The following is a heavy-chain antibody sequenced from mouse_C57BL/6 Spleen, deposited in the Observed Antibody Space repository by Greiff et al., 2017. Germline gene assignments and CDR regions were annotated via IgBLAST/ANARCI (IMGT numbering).Heavy chain of an antibody. D-gene: IGHD1-1*01. CDR1: GFNIKNTY. J-gene: IGHJ1*03. CDR2: IDPANGNT. CDR3: ARSRTTVVATGYFDV. Sequence: DVQLQESVAELVRPGASVKLSCTASGFNIKNTYMHWVKQRPEQGLEWIGRIDPANGNTKYAPKFQGKATITADTSSNTAYLQLSSLTSEDTAIYYCARSRTTVVATGYFDVWGTGTTVTVSS. V-gene: IGHV14-3*01.